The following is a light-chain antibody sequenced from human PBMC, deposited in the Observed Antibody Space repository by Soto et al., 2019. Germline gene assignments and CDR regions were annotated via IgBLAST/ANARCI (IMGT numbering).Light chain of an antibody. Sequence: ERVMTQSPATLSVSPGERATLSCRASQSVSSSLAWYQQKPGQAPRLLIYGASTRATGIPVRFSGSGSGTEFTLTISSLQSEDFAVYYCQHYYYWPPWTFGQGTKVDI. CDR1: QSVSSS. J-gene: IGKJ1*01. CDR2: GAS. V-gene: IGKV3-15*01. CDR3: QHYYYWPPWT.